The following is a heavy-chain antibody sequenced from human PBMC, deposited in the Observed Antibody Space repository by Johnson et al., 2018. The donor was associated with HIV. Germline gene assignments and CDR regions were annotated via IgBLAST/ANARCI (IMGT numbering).Heavy chain of an antibody. CDR2: ISWNSGSM. CDR1: GFTFDDYA. V-gene: IGHV3-9*01. CDR3: AKGQSSGYPKDAFDI. J-gene: IGHJ3*02. D-gene: IGHD3-22*01. Sequence: VQLVESGGGLVKPGGSLRLSCAASGFTFDDYAMHWVRQAPGKGLEWVSSISWNSGSMGYADSVKGRFTISRDNAKNSLYLQMNSLRAEDTAMYYCAKGQSSGYPKDAFDIWGRGTIVIVSS.